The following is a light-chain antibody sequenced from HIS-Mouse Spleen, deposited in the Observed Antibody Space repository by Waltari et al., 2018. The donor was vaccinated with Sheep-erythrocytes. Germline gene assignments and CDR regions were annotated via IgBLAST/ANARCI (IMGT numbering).Light chain of an antibody. J-gene: IGLJ1*01. CDR3: CSYAGSYNHV. V-gene: IGLV1-51*01. CDR1: SSNIGNNY. CDR2: DTN. Sequence: QSVLTQPPSVSAAPGQKVTISCSGSSSNIGNNYVSWYQQLPGTAPKLLIYDTNKRPSGIPDRFSGSKPGTSASLTISGLQAEDEADYYCCSYAGSYNHVFATGTKVTVL.